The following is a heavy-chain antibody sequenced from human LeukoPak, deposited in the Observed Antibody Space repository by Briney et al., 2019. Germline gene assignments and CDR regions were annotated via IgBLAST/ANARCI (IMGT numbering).Heavy chain of an antibody. CDR2: LKEDRSEE. J-gene: IGHJ4*02. CDR3: ARMYTYGRC. V-gene: IGHV3-7*01. D-gene: IGHD1-1*01. Sequence: GGSLRLSCAASGFTFSSFSMSWVRQAPGKGLEWVANLKEDRSEEEYLDSVKGRFTISRDNAKNSLYLQMNSLRAEDTAVYYCARMYTYGRCWGQGTLVTVSS. CDR1: GFTFSSFS.